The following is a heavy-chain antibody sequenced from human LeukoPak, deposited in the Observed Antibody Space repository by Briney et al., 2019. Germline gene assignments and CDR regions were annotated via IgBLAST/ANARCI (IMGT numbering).Heavy chain of an antibody. CDR3: ARYNWNDVVSALDS. Sequence: ASVKVSCKASGYTFSGYNIHWVRQAPGQGLEWMGWINPNNGATHYAQKFQGGVTMTSDTSITTFYMEVSSLRSDDTACYYCARYNWNDVVSALDSWGQGTLVTVSS. CDR2: INPNNGAT. D-gene: IGHD1-1*01. V-gene: IGHV1-2*02. J-gene: IGHJ4*02. CDR1: GYTFSGYN.